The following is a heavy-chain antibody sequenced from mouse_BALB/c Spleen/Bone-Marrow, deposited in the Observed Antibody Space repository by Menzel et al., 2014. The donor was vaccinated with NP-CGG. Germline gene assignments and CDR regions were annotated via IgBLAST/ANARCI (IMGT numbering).Heavy chain of an antibody. CDR2: ISNGGGST. D-gene: IGHD1-1*01. V-gene: IGHV5-12-2*01. CDR3: ARHPIYYYGSSWGNYAMDY. Sequence: EVKVEESGGGLVQPGGSLKLSCAASGFTFSSCIMSWVRQTPEKRLEWVAYISNGGGSTHYPDTVKGRFTISRDNAKNTLYLQMSSLKSEDTAMYYCARHPIYYYGSSWGNYAMDYWGQGTSVTVSS. CDR1: GFTFSSCI. J-gene: IGHJ4*01.